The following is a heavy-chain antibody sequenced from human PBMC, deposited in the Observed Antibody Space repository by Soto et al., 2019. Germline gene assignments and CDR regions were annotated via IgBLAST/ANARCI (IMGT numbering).Heavy chain of an antibody. D-gene: IGHD2-2*01. V-gene: IGHV1-69*01. CDR1: GGSFSTYA. CDR2: IIPSFGAA. Sequence: QVQLLQSGTEVKKPGSSVRVSCKASGGSFSTYAISWVRQAPGQGLQWMGGIIPSFGAATYAQKFQGRATFSADASPTTVYMDLTSLTSEDTAVYYCATYRTNLGSRLYAVPFDYWGQGTLVIVSS. CDR3: ATYRTNLGSRLYAVPFDY. J-gene: IGHJ4*02.